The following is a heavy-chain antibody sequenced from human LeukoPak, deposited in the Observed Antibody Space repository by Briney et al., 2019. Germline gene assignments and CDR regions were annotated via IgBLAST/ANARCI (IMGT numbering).Heavy chain of an antibody. J-gene: IGHJ4*02. D-gene: IGHD4-17*01. Sequence: WISGIGSSGSNTYYADSVKGRFSISRDNSKNTLYLQMNSLRAEDTAMYYCVKVWYGDHVGDYWGQGTLVTVSS. CDR3: VKVWYGDHVGDY. CDR2: IGSSGSNT. V-gene: IGHV3-23*01.